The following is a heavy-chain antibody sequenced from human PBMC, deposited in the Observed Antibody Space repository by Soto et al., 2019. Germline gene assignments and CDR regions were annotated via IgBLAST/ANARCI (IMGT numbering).Heavy chain of an antibody. V-gene: IGHV1-3*01. CDR3: ARGASMVRGVILDAFDI. CDR2: LNAGNGNT. J-gene: IGHJ3*02. CDR1: GYTFTSYA. Sequence: QVQLVQSGAEVKKPGASVKVYCKASGYTFTSYAMHWVRQAPGQRLEWMGWLNAGNGNTKYSQKFQGRVTITRDTSASTAYMELSSLRSEDTAVYYCARGASMVRGVILDAFDIWGQGTMVTVSS. D-gene: IGHD3-10*01.